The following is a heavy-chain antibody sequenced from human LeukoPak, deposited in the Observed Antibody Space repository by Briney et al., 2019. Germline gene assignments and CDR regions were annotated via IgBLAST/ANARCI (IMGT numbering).Heavy chain of an antibody. CDR2: IYTSGST. V-gene: IGHV4-4*07. CDR3: ARKGGTHHNSYFTS. CDR1: GGSISSYY. D-gene: IGHD2-21*02. Sequence: SETLSLTCTVSGGSISSYYWSWIRQPAGKRLEWIGRIYTSGSTNYNPSLKSRVTMSVDTSKNQFSLKLSSVTAAATAVYYCARKGGTHHNSYFTSGAQGPLATASP. J-gene: IGHJ1*01.